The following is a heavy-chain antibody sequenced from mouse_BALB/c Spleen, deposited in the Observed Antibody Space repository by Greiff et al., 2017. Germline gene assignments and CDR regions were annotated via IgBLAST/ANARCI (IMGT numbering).Heavy chain of an antibody. Sequence: EVMLVESGGDLVKPGGSLKLSCAASGFTFSSYGMSWVRQTPDKRLEWVATISSGGSYTYYPDSVKGRFTISRDNAKNTLYLQMSSLKSEDTAMYYFARGGNSHYFDYWGQGTTLTVSS. CDR3: ARGGNSHYFDY. J-gene: IGHJ2*01. CDR1: GFTFSSYG. D-gene: IGHD2-1*01. CDR2: ISSGGSYT. V-gene: IGHV5-6*01.